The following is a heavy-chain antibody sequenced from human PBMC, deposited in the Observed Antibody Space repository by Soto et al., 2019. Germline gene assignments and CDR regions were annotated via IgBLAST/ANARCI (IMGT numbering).Heavy chain of an antibody. D-gene: IGHD5-18*01. V-gene: IGHV3-23*01. J-gene: IGHJ4*02. Sequence: GSLRLSCASSGFTFSSFGMSWVRQAPGKGLEWVAAVTASGSSTYYADSVKGRFTISRDNSKNTLFLQMNSLRAEDTAVYYCVKGIQDSNYFDCWGQGALVTVSS. CDR3: VKGIQDSNYFDC. CDR2: VTASGSST. CDR1: GFTFSSFG.